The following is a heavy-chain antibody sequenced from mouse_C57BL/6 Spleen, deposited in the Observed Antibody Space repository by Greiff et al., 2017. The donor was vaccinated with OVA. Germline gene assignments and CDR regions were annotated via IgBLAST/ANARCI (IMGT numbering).Heavy chain of an antibody. D-gene: IGHD1-1*01. V-gene: IGHV1-59*01. CDR1: GYTFTSYW. CDR3: ARRYYGSSWYFDV. CDR2: IDPSDSYT. J-gene: IGHJ1*03. Sequence: QVQLQQPGAELVRPGTSVKLSCKASGYTFTSYWMHWVKQRPGQGLEWIGVIDPSDSYTNYNQKFKGKATVTVDTSSSTAYMQLSSLTSEDSAVYYCARRYYGSSWYFDVWGTGTTVTVSS.